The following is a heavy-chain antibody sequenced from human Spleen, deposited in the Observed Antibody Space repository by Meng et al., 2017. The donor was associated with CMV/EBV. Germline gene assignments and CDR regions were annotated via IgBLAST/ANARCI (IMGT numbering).Heavy chain of an antibody. V-gene: IGHV1-46*03. J-gene: IGHJ4*02. Sequence: QLVQYGAEGKKPGASGKFSCKASGYTFISNHMIWVRQQPGQGLEWMGIINPSGGSTRYAQKFQGRVIMTRDTSTSTVYMELSSLRSDDTAVYYCAREDSYGYFDYWGQGTLVTVSS. CDR1: GYTFISNH. CDR2: INPSGGST. CDR3: AREDSYGYFDY. D-gene: IGHD5-18*01.